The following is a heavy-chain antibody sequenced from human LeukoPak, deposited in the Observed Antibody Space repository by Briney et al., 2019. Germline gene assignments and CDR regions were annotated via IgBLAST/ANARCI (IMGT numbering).Heavy chain of an antibody. CDR3: ATDSLQITFDN. V-gene: IGHV1-24*01. D-gene: IGHD5-24*01. Sequence: SVPVSCKVSVYTLTELSMHWVRQAPAKEREGMGGFDSEDEKTIYAQKLKGRVTMTEATSTDTAYMELNRISSEDAAVYYCATDSLQITFDNWGQGTMVTVYS. J-gene: IGHJ3*02. CDR1: VYTLTELS. CDR2: FDSEDEKT.